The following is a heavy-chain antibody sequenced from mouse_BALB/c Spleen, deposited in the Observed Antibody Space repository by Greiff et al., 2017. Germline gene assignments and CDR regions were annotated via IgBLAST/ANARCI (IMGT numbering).Heavy chain of an antibody. Sequence: QVQLQQSGPGLVQPSQSLSITCTVSGFSLTSYGVHWVRQSPGKGLEWLGVIWSGGSTDYNAAFISRLSISKDNSKSQVFFKMNSLQANDTAIYYCARNPIGYGSSYGYFDVWGAGTTVTVSS. V-gene: IGHV2-2*02. CDR3: ARNPIGYGSSYGYFDV. J-gene: IGHJ1*01. CDR1: GFSLTSYG. D-gene: IGHD1-1*01. CDR2: IWSGGST.